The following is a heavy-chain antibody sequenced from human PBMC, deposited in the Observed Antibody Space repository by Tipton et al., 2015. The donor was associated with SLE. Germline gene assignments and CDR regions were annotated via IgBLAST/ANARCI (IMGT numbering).Heavy chain of an antibody. J-gene: IGHJ4*02. V-gene: IGHV4-39*01. Sequence: GLVKPSETLSLTCHVAGGPIRNSPYYWAWIRQTRGKRLEWIGSVFDTGYTAYNPSLEGRVPLSVDTSNNEFSLKLSSVTAADTAVYFCARQDLGRAATLTFDIWGLGTLVTVSS. CDR2: VFDTGYT. CDR1: GGPIRNSPYY. CDR3: ARQDLGRAATLTFDI. D-gene: IGHD6-25*01.